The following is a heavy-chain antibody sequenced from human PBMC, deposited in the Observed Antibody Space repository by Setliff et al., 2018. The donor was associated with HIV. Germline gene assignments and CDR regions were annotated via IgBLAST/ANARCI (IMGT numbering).Heavy chain of an antibody. Sequence: GASVKVSCKTSGYTFTSYHLHWLRQAPGQGLEWMGWINPNSGDTRYAQRFQGRVTMTRDTSTNTAYMELNSLTSGDTAVYYCARDLVVVAPYYCFDPWGQGTLVTVSS. CDR3: ARDLVVVAPYYCFDP. D-gene: IGHD2-15*01. J-gene: IGHJ5*02. CDR2: INPNSGDT. V-gene: IGHV1-2*02. CDR1: GYTFTSYH.